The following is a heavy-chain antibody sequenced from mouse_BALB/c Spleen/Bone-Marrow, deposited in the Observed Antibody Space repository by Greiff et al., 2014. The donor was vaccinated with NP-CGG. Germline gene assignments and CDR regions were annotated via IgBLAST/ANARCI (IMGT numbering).Heavy chain of an antibody. CDR3: ARHYGYVDAMDY. Sequence: DVKLQESGGGLVKPGESLRFSCAASGITVSSYTMSWVRQTPEKRLEWVASITGGGTTYYPDSVKGRFTISRDNARNILYLQVSSLRSEDTAIYYCARHYGYVDAMDYWGHGTSVTVSS. D-gene: IGHD1-2*01. J-gene: IGHJ4*01. CDR2: ITGGGTT. V-gene: IGHV5-6-5*01. CDR1: GITVSSYT.